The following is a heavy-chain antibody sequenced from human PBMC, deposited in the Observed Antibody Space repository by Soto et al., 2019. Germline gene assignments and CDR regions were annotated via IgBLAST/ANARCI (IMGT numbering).Heavy chain of an antibody. CDR3: ARPGPFYDSSGYYGGAFNI. V-gene: IGHV4-59*01. CDR1: GDSIGSYY. D-gene: IGHD3-22*01. J-gene: IGHJ3*02. Sequence: SVTLPLTCTVSGDSIGSYYWNWLRQPPGKRLEWIGYIYYSGSTSYNPSLKSRVTISVDTSKNQFSLKLSSVTAADTAVFYCARPGPFYDSSGYYGGAFNIWGQGTMVTVSS. CDR2: IYYSGST.